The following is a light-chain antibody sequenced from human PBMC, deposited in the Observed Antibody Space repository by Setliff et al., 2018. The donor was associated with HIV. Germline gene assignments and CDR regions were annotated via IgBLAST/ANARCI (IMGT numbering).Light chain of an antibody. Sequence: QSALTQPPSVSGSPGQSIIISCTGTTSDIGTYNRVSWYQQHPGTAPKLLIYEVSKRPSGVSNRFSGSKSGNTASLAISGLQADDEADYYCCSYAGSDIFVVFGTGTKVTV. J-gene: IGLJ1*01. V-gene: IGLV2-23*02. CDR1: TSDIGTYNR. CDR3: CSYAGSDIFVV. CDR2: EVS.